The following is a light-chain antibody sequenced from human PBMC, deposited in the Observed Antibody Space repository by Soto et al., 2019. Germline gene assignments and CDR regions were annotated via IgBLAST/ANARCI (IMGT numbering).Light chain of an antibody. J-gene: IGLJ1*01. CDR3: AAWDDSLNVSYA. CDR1: SSNIGSNT. V-gene: IGLV1-44*01. CDR2: SNN. Sequence: QSVLPQPPSASGTPGQRVTISCSGSSSNIGSNTVNWYQQLPGTAPKLLIYSNNQRPSGVPDRFSGSKSGTSASLAISGLQSEDEADYYCAAWDDSLNVSYAFGTGTKVTVL.